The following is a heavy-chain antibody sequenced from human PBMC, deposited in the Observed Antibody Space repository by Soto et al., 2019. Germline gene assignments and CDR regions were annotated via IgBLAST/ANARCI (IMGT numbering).Heavy chain of an antibody. CDR3: ARCSGGSCYQYYYYYGMDV. CDR2: MNPNSGNT. D-gene: IGHD2-15*01. V-gene: IGHV1-8*01. CDR1: GYTFTSYD. Sequence: ASVKVSCKASGYTFTSYDINWVRQATGQGLEWMGWMNPNSGNTGYAQRFQGRVTMTRNTSISTAYMELSSLRSEDTAVYYCARCSGGSCYQYYYYYGMDVWGQGTTVTVSS. J-gene: IGHJ6*02.